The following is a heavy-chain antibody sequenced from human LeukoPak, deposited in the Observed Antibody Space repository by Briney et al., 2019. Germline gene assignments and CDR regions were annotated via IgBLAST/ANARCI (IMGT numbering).Heavy chain of an antibody. J-gene: IGHJ4*02. V-gene: IGHV3-15*01. CDR1: GLAFSSVW. CDR3: TTDSVNYFGSGSYSWWDF. D-gene: IGHD3-10*01. Sequence: PGGSLRLSCAASGLAFSSVWMSWVRQAPGKGLEWVGRIKSKADDGTTDYAPPVKGRFTISRDDSKNMVYLQMNNMNNDDTAVFFCTTDSVNYFGSGSYSWWDFWGQGTLVTVSS. CDR2: IKSKADDGTT.